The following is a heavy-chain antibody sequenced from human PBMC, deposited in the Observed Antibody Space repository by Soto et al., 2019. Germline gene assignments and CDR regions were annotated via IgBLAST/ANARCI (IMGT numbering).Heavy chain of an antibody. Sequence: LGESLKISCKGSGYSFTSYWIGWVRQMPGKGLEWMGIIYPSDSDTRYSPSFQGQVTISADKSISTAYLQWSSLRASDTAMYYCTRDRVLPDYWSQGTLVTVSS. J-gene: IGHJ4*02. V-gene: IGHV5-51*01. CDR3: TRDRVLPDY. D-gene: IGHD3-10*01. CDR2: IYPSDSDT. CDR1: GYSFTSYW.